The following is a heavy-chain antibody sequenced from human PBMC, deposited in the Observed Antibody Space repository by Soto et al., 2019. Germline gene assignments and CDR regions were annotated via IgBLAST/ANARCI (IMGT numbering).Heavy chain of an antibody. D-gene: IGHD3-3*01. CDR2: IYPGYSDT. Sequence: GESPKIPCKGSGYIFTNYWIGWERQMPGKGQEWVGIIYPGYSDTIYSPSFQGQVTISTDKSISTAYLQWSSLKASDTAMYDCARHSVLVGDLWSGYRGYGMDVWGQGTTVTVSS. J-gene: IGHJ6*02. CDR3: ARHSVLVGDLWSGYRGYGMDV. V-gene: IGHV5-51*01. CDR1: GYIFTNYW.